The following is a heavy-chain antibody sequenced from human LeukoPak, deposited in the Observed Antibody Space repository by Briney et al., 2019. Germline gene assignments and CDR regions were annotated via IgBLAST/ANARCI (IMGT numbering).Heavy chain of an antibody. CDR2: VSGSGGST. D-gene: IGHD2-15*01. V-gene: IGHV3-23*01. Sequence: PGGSLRLSCAASGFTFSSFWLTWVRQAPGKGLEWVSAVSGSGGSTYYADSVKGRFTISRDNSKNTLYVQMNSLRAEDTGVYYCAIGLDSPYEHWGQGTLVTVSS. CDR3: AIGLDSPYEH. J-gene: IGHJ4*02. CDR1: GFTFSSFW.